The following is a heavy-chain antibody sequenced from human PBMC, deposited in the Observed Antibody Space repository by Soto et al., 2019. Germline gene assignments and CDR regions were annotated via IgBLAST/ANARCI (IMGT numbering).Heavy chain of an antibody. CDR3: ARDLYYDILTGLNWFDP. V-gene: IGHV4-38-2*02. CDR1: GYSISSGYY. J-gene: IGHJ5*02. Sequence: PSETLSLTCAVSGYSISSGYYWGWIRQPPGKGLEWIGSIYHSGSTYYNPSLKSRVTISVDTSKNQFSLKLSSVTAADTAVYYCARDLYYDILTGLNWFDPWGQGTLVTAPQ. CDR2: IYHSGST. D-gene: IGHD3-9*01.